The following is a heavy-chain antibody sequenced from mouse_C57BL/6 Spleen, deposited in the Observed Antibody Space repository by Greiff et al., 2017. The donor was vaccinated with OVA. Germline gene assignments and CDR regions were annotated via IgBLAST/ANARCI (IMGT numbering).Heavy chain of an antibody. D-gene: IGHD2-4*01. V-gene: IGHV5-9-1*02. J-gene: IGHJ3*01. CDR1: GFTFSSYA. CDR3: TREDDYPSFAY. CDR2: ISSGGDYI. Sequence: EVQRVESGAGLVKPGGSLKLSCAASGFTFSSYAMSWVRQTPEKRLEWVAYISSGGDYIYYADTVKGRFTISRDNARNTLYLQMSSLKSEDTAMYYCTREDDYPSFAYWGQGTLVTVSA.